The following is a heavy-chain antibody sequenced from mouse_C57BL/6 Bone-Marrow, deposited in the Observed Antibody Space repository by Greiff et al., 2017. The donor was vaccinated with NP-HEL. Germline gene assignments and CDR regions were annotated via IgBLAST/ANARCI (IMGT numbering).Heavy chain of an antibody. CDR3: AREKYGGRSWWYLDV. CDR2: IDPSDSYT. V-gene: IGHV1-69*01. J-gene: IGHJ1*03. D-gene: IGHD1-2*01. Sequence: QVQLQQPGAELVMPGASVKLSCKASGYTFTSYWMHWVKQRPGQGLEWIGEIDPSDSYTNYNQKFKGKSTLTVDKSSSTAYMQLSSLTSEDSAVYYCAREKYGGRSWWYLDVWGTGTTVTVSS. CDR1: GYTFTSYW.